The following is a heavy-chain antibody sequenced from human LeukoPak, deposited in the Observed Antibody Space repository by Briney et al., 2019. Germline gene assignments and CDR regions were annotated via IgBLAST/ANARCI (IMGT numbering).Heavy chain of an antibody. J-gene: IGHJ6*03. CDR2: MSGSGGST. CDR1: GFTFSSYA. V-gene: IGHV3-23*01. CDR3: AKKPYCGGDCYPLYYMDV. D-gene: IGHD2-21*02. Sequence: PGGSLRLSCAASGFTFSSYAMSWVRQAPGKGLEWVSAMSGSGGSTYYADSVKGRFTISRDNSKNTLYLQMNSLRAEDTAVYYCAKKPYCGGDCYPLYYMDVWGKGTTVTVSS.